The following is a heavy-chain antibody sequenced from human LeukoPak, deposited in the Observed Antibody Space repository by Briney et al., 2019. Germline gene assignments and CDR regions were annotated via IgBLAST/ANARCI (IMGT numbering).Heavy chain of an antibody. CDR3: AELGITMIGGV. CDR2: ISSSGSTI. Sequence: PGGSLRLSCAASGFTFSSYRMHWVRQAPGKGLEWVSYISSSGSTIYYADSVKGRFTISRDNAKNSLYLQMNSLRAEDTAVYYCAELGITMIGGVWGKGTTVTISS. D-gene: IGHD3-10*02. V-gene: IGHV3-48*04. J-gene: IGHJ6*04. CDR1: GFTFSSYR.